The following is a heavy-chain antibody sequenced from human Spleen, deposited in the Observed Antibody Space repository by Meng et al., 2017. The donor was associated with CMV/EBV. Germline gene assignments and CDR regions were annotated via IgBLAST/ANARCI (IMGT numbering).Heavy chain of an antibody. CDR1: GYTFTDYY. CDR3: ARSEQFVEESWFDP. V-gene: IGHV1-18*04. D-gene: IGHD6-6*01. J-gene: IGHJ5*02. Sequence: ASVKVSCKASGYTFTDYYILWVRQAPGQGLEWMGWISSDNSNTVYAQKFQGRVTMTTDTSTSTAYMELRSLRSDDTAVYYCARSEQFVEESWFDPWGQEPWSPSPQ. CDR2: ISSDNSNT.